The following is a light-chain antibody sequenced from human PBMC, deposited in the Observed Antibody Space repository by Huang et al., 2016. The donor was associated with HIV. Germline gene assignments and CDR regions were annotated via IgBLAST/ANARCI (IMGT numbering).Light chain of an antibody. CDR2: GVS. CDR1: QSVKKN. CDR3: QQYNNLPPYD. V-gene: IGKV3-15*01. Sequence: DMVMTQSPGTLSVSPGERATLSCRASQSVKKNLTWYQQKPGQAPRLLISGVSTRYTGVPARCSCNVSETDFTLTITSVQSEDSAVYYCQQYNNLPPYDFGQGTKLEIK. J-gene: IGKJ2*01.